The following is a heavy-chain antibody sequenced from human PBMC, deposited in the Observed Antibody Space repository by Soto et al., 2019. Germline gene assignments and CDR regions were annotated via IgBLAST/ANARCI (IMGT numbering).Heavy chain of an antibody. CDR2: IIPILGIA. CDR1: GGTFSSYT. Sequence: GASVKVSCKASGGTFSSYTISWVRQAPGQGLEWMGRIIPILGIANYAQKFQGRVTITADKSTSTAYMELSSLRSEDTAVYYCARVESYSYYFDYWGQGTLVTVSS. V-gene: IGHV1-69*02. D-gene: IGHD3-10*01. CDR3: ARVESYSYYFDY. J-gene: IGHJ4*02.